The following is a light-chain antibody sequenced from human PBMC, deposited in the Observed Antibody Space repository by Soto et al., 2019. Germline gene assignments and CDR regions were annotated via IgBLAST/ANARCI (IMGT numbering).Light chain of an antibody. CDR3: QQYKSYST. V-gene: IGKV1-5*01. J-gene: IGKJ1*01. Sequence: DIPMTQSPSTLSASVGDRVTITCRASQSISSWLAWYQQKPGKAPKLLIYDVSTLESGVPSRFSGSGSGTEFTLTISSLQPDDFATYYCQQYKSYSTFGQGTKVEIK. CDR2: DVS. CDR1: QSISSW.